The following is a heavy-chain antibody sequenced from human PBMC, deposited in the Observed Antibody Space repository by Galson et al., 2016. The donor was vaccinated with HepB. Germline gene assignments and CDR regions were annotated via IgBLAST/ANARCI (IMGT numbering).Heavy chain of an antibody. J-gene: IGHJ2*01. CDR2: IYYSGSI. V-gene: IGHV4-59*01. CDR1: GGSIRSYY. Sequence: ETLSLTCTVSGGSIRSYYWSWIRQPPGKGLEWIGYIYYSGSIKYNPSLKSRVTMSVATSMSQFSLRLSSVTAGDTAVYYCARRIYYNDSSGYYSATHWYFDLWGRGTLVTVSS. CDR3: ARRIYYNDSSGYYSATHWYFDL. D-gene: IGHD3-22*01.